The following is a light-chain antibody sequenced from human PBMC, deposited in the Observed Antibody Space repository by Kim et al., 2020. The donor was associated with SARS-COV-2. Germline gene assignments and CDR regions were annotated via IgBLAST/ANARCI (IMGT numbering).Light chain of an antibody. CDR1: QNVKNW. Sequence: DVQMTQSPSTLSASVGDRVTITCRASQNVKNWLAWYQQKPGKAPKLLIYKASNLQSGVSSRFTGSGSGTEFNLTISSLQPEDFATYYCNQYNTYMYSFGQGTKLEIK. CDR3: NQYNTYMYS. V-gene: IGKV1-5*03. CDR2: KAS. J-gene: IGKJ2*03.